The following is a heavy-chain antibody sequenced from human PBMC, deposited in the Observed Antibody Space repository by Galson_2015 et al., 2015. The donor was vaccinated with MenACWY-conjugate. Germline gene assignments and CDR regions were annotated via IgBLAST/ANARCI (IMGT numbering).Heavy chain of an antibody. CDR3: ARDWYIGKEDNWFDP. J-gene: IGHJ5*02. CDR2: ISSGSTYI. CDR1: GFTFSSYT. V-gene: IGHV3-21*01. Sequence: SLRLSCAASGFTFSSYTMTWVRQAPGKGLEWVSSISSGSTYIFYADSVKGRFSISRDNAKNSLFLQMDSLRAEDTAVYYCARDWYIGKEDNWFDP. D-gene: IGHD1-1*01.